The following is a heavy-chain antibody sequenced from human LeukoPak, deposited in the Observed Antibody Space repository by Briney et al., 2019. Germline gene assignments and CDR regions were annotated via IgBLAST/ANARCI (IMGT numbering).Heavy chain of an antibody. Sequence: ASVKVSCKASGYTFTGYYMHWVRQAPGQGLEWMGWINPNSGGTNYAQKFQGRVTMTRDTSISTAYMELSRLRSDDTAVYYCAALTYYYDSSGLPDWGQGTLVTVSS. CDR1: GYTFTGYY. V-gene: IGHV1-2*02. D-gene: IGHD3-22*01. CDR3: AALTYYYDSSGLPD. J-gene: IGHJ4*02. CDR2: INPNSGGT.